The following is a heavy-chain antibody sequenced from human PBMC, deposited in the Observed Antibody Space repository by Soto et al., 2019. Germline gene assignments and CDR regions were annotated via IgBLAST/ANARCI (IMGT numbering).Heavy chain of an antibody. CDR3: ARGLGLDAFDI. CDR1: GFSFSSYG. Sequence: QVQLVESGGGVVQPGRSLRLSCAASGFSFSSYGMHWVRQAPGKGLEWVAVIWYDGSNKYYADSVKGRFTITRDNSKNRLDLQMHSLRAEDTAVYYCARGLGLDAFDIWGQGTKVTVSS. V-gene: IGHV3-33*01. D-gene: IGHD7-27*01. J-gene: IGHJ3*02. CDR2: IWYDGSNK.